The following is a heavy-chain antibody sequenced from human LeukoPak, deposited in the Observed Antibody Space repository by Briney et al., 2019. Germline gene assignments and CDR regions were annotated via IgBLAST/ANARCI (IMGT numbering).Heavy chain of an antibody. CDR2: ISGSSGNT. CDR3: AKPYYYNTSGYY. V-gene: IGHV3-23*01. CDR1: GFTFSTYA. J-gene: IGHJ4*02. D-gene: IGHD3-22*01. Sequence: GGSLRLSCAASGFTFSTYAMTWVRQAPGKGLEWVSAISGSSGNTFYADSVKGRFTISRDNSKNTLYLQMNSLRAEDTAIYYCAKPYYYNTSGYYWGQRTLVTVSS.